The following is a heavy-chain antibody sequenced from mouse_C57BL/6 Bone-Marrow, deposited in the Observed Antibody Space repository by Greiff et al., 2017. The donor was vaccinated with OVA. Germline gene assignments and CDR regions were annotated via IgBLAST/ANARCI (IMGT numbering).Heavy chain of an antibody. Sequence: VQLQQSGAELVKPGASVKLSCKASGYTFTEYTIHWVKQRPGQGLEWIGMIHPNSGSTNYNEKFKSKATLTVDKSSSTAYMQLSSLTSEDSAVYYCARSNWSYWYFDVWGTGTTVTVSS. CDR2: IHPNSGST. CDR3: ARSNWSYWYFDV. D-gene: IGHD4-1*01. J-gene: IGHJ1*03. CDR1: GYTFTEYT. V-gene: IGHV1-64*01.